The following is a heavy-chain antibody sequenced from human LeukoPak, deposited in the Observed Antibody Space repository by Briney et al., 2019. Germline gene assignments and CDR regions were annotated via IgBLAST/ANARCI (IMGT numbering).Heavy chain of an antibody. Sequence: ASVKVSCKASGYTFTDYYMHWVRLAPGQGLEWMGWINPNNGVTNYAQNFQGRVTMTRDTSISTAYMELSGLTSDDTAVYYCANSPSSGWYLYWGQGTLVTVSS. V-gene: IGHV1-2*02. D-gene: IGHD6-19*01. CDR3: ANSPSSGWYLY. J-gene: IGHJ4*02. CDR2: INPNNGVT. CDR1: GYTFTDYY.